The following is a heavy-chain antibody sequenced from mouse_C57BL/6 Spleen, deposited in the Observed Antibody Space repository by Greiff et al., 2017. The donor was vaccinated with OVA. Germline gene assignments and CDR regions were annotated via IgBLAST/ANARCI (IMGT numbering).Heavy chain of an antibody. Sequence: EVQLQQSGAELVRPGASVKLSCTASGFNIKDYYMHWVKQRPEQGLEWIGRIDPEDGDTEYAPKFQGKATMTADTSSNTAYLQLSSLTSEDTAVYYCTTSGYDYDGFAYWGQGTLVTVSA. CDR1: GFNIKDYY. CDR3: TTSGYDYDGFAY. D-gene: IGHD2-4*01. J-gene: IGHJ3*01. CDR2: IDPEDGDT. V-gene: IGHV14-1*01.